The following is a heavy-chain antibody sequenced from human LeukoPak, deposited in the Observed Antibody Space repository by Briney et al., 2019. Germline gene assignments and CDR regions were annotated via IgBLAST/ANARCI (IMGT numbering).Heavy chain of an antibody. D-gene: IGHD3-16*02. Sequence: GGSLRLSCAASGFTFSSYAMHWVRQAPGKGLEWVSAISGSGGSTYYADSVKGRFTISRDNSKNTLYLQMNSLRAEDTAVYYCAKVNPMITFGGVIKYWGQGTLVTVSS. CDR2: ISGSGGST. J-gene: IGHJ4*02. CDR1: GFTFSSYA. V-gene: IGHV3-23*01. CDR3: AKVNPMITFGGVIKY.